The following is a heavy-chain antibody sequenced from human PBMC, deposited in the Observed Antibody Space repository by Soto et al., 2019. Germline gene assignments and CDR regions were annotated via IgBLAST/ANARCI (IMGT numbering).Heavy chain of an antibody. CDR2: IYPGDPDT. V-gene: IGHV5-51*01. CDR3: ARHCLGSGSYFGFDY. Sequence: GESLKISCKGSRHSFTNYWIGWVRQMPGKGLEWMGIIYPGDPDTRYSPSFQGQVTISADKPINTAYLQWGRLRASNTAMYYCARHCLGSGSYFGFDYWGQGTLVTVSS. J-gene: IGHJ4*02. D-gene: IGHD1-26*01. CDR1: RHSFTNYW.